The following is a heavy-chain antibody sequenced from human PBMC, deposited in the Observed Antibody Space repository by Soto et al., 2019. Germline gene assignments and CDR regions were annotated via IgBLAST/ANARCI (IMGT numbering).Heavy chain of an antibody. CDR2: IIPIFGTA. CDR1: GGTFSSYA. D-gene: IGHD3-22*01. J-gene: IGHJ3*02. CDR3: ARDLYYYSSGYSDAFDI. V-gene: IGHV1-69*12. Sequence: QVQLVQSGAEVKKPGSSVKVSCKASGGTFSSYAISWVRQAPGQGLEWMGGIIPIFGTANYAQKFQGRVTITAEESTSTAYMKMSSLRSEDTAVYYCARDLYYYSSGYSDAFDIWGQGKIITVSS.